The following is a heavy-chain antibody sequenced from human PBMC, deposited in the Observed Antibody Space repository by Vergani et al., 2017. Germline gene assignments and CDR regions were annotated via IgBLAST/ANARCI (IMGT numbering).Heavy chain of an antibody. CDR1: EYSFGNYW. V-gene: IGHV5-51*03. J-gene: IGHJ6*02. D-gene: IGHD6-19*01. CDR2: IYPADSDT. CDR3: ARLYSSGWGPAWYGMDV. Sequence: EVELVQSGPEMRKPGESLKISCKGSEYSFGNYWIGWVRQMPGKGLEWMGIIYPADSDTRYSPSFQGQVTISADKSISTAFLQWDSLKASDTALYYCARLYSSGWGPAWYGMDVWGQGTTVTVSS.